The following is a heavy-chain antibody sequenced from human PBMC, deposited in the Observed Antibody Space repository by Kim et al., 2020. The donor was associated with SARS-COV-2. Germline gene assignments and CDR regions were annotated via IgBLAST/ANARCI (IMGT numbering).Heavy chain of an antibody. V-gene: IGHV4-34*01. J-gene: IGHJ4*01. CDR1: GGSFSGYY. CDR2: IDHSGRT. Sequence: SETLSLTCAVYGGSFSGYYWSWIRQPPGKGLEWIAEIDHSGRTHYNPSLKSRVTISADTSKNQFSLKLNSVTAADTAVYYCTRGPLPSGHSDSWGHGTLV. D-gene: IGHD3-22*01. CDR3: TRGPLPSGHSDS.